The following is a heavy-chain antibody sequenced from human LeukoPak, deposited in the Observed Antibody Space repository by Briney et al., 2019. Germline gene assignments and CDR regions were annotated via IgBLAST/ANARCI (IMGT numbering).Heavy chain of an antibody. V-gene: IGHV3-20*04. CDR1: GFAFDDYG. J-gene: IGHJ4*02. Sequence: SGGSLRLSCTSSGFAFDDYGMGWVRQAPGKGLEWVSGINWNGDSTNYADSVKGRFTISRDKAKTSLFLQMNSLRVDDTALYYCVRGEVTYSLDCWGQGTLVIVSA. CDR2: INWNGDST. CDR3: VRGEVTYSLDC. D-gene: IGHD2-15*01.